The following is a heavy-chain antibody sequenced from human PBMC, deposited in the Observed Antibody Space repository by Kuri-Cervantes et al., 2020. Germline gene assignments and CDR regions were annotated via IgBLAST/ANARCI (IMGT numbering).Heavy chain of an antibody. Sequence: GESLKISCAASGFSFSSYGMHWVRQAPGKGLEWVAVIWYDGSNKYYSDSVKGRFTISRDNSKNTLYLQMNSLRAEDTAVYYCASRVYSNYYFEYWGQGTLVTVSS. CDR1: GFSFSSYG. CDR3: ASRVYSNYYFEY. CDR2: IWYDGSNK. J-gene: IGHJ4*02. D-gene: IGHD4-11*01. V-gene: IGHV3-33*08.